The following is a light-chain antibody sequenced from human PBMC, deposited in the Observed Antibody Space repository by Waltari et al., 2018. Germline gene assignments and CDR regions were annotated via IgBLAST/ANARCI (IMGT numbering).Light chain of an antibody. CDR3: QQYGITPLT. CDR1: QSVSDNY. CDR2: GAS. J-gene: IGKJ4*01. V-gene: IGKV3-20*01. Sequence: LVLTQSPGTLSLSPGERATLSCRASQSVSDNYLAWYQQKPGQAPRLLIYGASNRATGIPDRFSGSGSGKDFTLTIRRMESEDFAVYYCQQYGITPLTFGGGTKVDIK.